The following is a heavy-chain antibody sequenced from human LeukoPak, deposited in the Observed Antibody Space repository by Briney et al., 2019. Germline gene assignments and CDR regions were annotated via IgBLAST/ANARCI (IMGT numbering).Heavy chain of an antibody. CDR1: GYTLTELS. Sequence: ASVKVSCKVSGYTLTELSMHWVRQAPGKGLEWMGGFDPEDGETIYAQKVQGRVTMNEDTSTDTAYMELSSLRSEDTAVYYCATDPEWLVWAPDYNDYWGQGTLVTVTS. J-gene: IGHJ4*02. V-gene: IGHV1-24*01. CDR2: FDPEDGET. D-gene: IGHD6-19*01. CDR3: ATDPEWLVWAPDYNDY.